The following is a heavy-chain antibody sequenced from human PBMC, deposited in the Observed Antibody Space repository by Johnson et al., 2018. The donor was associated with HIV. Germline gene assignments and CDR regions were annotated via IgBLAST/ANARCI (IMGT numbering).Heavy chain of an antibody. J-gene: IGHJ3*02. CDR2: ISYDGSNK. CDR3: ARVAPAHDAFDI. Sequence: QVQLVESGGGVVQPGRSLRLSCAASGFTFSSYAMHWVRQAPGKGLEWVAVISYDGSNKYYADSVKGRFTISRDNSKNTPYLQMNSLRAEDTAVYYCARVAPAHDAFDIWGQGTMVTVSS. D-gene: IGHD2-2*01. CDR1: GFTFSSYA. V-gene: IGHV3-30*04.